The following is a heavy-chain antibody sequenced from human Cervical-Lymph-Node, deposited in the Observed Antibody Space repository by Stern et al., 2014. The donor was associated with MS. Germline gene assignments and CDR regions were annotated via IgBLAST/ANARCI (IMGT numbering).Heavy chain of an antibody. J-gene: IGHJ4*02. CDR3: VRDQGGIAAS. V-gene: IGHV1-69*01. CDR1: GGTFSSIE. Sequence: QVQLVESGAEVKQPGSSMKVSCKASGGTFSSIEISWVRQAPGQGLEWLGGICPLFGTTTYAQQVQGRVTMAEEESPQTVNMEHGRLRSEDTAVYYCVRDQGGIAASWGQGTLVTVSS. D-gene: IGHD6-13*01. CDR2: ICPLFGTT.